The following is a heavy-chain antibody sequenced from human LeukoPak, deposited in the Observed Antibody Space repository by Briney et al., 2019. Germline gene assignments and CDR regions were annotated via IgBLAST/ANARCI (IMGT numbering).Heavy chain of an antibody. CDR1: GFTFSGSA. CDR2: IRSKANSYAI. D-gene: IGHD4-4*01. Sequence: GGSLRLSCAASGFTFSGSAMHWVRQASGKGLEWVGRIRSKANSYAIAYAASVKGRFTISRDDSKNTAYLQMNSLKTEDTAVYYCTSHDYSNYAEFDYWGQGTLVTVSS. V-gene: IGHV3-73*01. CDR3: TSHDYSNYAEFDY. J-gene: IGHJ4*02.